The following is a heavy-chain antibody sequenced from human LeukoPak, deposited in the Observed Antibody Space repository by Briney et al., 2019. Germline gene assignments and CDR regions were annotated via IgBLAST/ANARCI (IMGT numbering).Heavy chain of an antibody. J-gene: IGHJ4*02. CDR1: GYSFTSYW. D-gene: IGHD3-22*01. CDR2: IYPGDSDT. Sequence: PGESLKISCKGSGYSFTSYWIGWVRQMPGKGLEWMGIIYPGDSDTRYSPSFQGQVTISADKSISTAYLQWSSLKASDTAMYYCASGSGNYYDSSGYLIPFDYWGQGTLVTVSS. CDR3: ASGSGNYYDSSGYLIPFDY. V-gene: IGHV5-51*01.